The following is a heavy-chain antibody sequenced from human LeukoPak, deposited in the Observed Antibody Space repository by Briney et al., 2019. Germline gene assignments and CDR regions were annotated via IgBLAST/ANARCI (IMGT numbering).Heavy chain of an antibody. D-gene: IGHD6-25*01. V-gene: IGHV3-23*01. J-gene: IGHJ4*02. CDR3: AKSYTSGSYVVDY. CDR2: IGGSVGSA. CDR1: GFIFSDYL. Sequence: GGPLRLSCAASGFIFSDYLMNWVRQAPGKGLEWVSGIGGSVGSAYADSVKGRFTISRDDSKNTLFLQMNSLRAEDTAFYYCAKSYTSGSYVVDYWGQGTLVTVSS.